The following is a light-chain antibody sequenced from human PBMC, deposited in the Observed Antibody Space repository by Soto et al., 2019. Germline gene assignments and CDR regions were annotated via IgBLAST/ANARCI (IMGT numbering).Light chain of an antibody. CDR2: GAS. J-gene: IGKJ1*01. Sequence: EIVLTQSPGTLSLSQGERATLSCRASQCVSGSYLAWYQQKPGRAPRLLICGASSWATSIPDRFSGSGSGTDFTLSSIRLEREDVVEGKSQNYGGPPRTFAEGTKVDIK. CDR1: QCVSGSY. CDR3: QNYGGPPRT. V-gene: IGKV3-20*01.